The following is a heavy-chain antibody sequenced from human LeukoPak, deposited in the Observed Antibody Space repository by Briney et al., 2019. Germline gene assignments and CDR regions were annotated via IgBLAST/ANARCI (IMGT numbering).Heavy chain of an antibody. J-gene: IGHJ3*02. CDR3: ARDGDFWSAQGAFDI. V-gene: IGHV3-7*01. CDR2: IKQDGSTK. Sequence: GGSLRLSCAASGFTFSSYWMSWVRLAPGKGLEWVANIKQDGSTKFYVESVKGRFTISRDNAKKSLYLQMNSLRAEGTAVYYCARDGDFWSAQGAFDIWGQGTMVTVSS. CDR1: GFTFSSYW. D-gene: IGHD3-3*01.